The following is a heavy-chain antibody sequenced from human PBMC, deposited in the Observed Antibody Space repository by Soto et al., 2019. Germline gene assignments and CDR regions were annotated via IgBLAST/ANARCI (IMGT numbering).Heavy chain of an antibody. J-gene: IGHJ6*02. CDR2: TYYRSKWYN. Sequence: QTLSLTCAISGDSVSSNSAAWNWIRQSPSRGLGWLGRTYYRSKWYNEYAVSVKSRITINPDTAKNQFSLQVNSVTPEDTAVYYCARVRYSSGGYYYYGMDVWGQGTTVTVSS. V-gene: IGHV6-1*01. CDR3: ARVRYSSGGYYYYGMDV. CDR1: GDSVSSNSAA. D-gene: IGHD6-19*01.